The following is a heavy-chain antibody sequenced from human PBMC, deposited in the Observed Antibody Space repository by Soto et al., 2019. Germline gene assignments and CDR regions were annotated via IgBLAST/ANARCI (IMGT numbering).Heavy chain of an antibody. J-gene: IGHJ5*02. V-gene: IGHV1-69*13. CDR3: ASSPIGGSSGSDNWFDP. CDR1: GGTFSSYA. Sequence: EASVKVSCKASGGTFSSYAISWVRQAPGQGLEWMGGIIPIFGTANYAQKFQGRVTITADESTSTAYMELSSLRSEDTAVYDCASSPIGGSSGSDNWFDPWRQGTLVTVSS. CDR2: IIPIFGTA. D-gene: IGHD3-22*01.